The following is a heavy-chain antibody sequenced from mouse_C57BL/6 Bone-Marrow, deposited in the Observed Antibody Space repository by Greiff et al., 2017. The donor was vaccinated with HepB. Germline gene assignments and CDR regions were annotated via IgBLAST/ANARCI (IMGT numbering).Heavy chain of an antibody. D-gene: IGHD1-1*01. V-gene: IGHV1-87*01. J-gene: IGHJ3*01. CDR1: YTFSRRVH. CDR3: SEDSAVYYCALYYYGSSYWFAY. Sequence: QVQLQQSGPELARPWASVKISCQAFYTFSRRVHFAIRDTNYWMQWVKQRPGQGLEWIGAIYPGNGDTSYNQKFKGKATLTADKSSSTAYMQLSILTSEDSAVYYCALYYYGSSYWFAYWGQGTLVTVSA. CDR2: GQGLEWIG.